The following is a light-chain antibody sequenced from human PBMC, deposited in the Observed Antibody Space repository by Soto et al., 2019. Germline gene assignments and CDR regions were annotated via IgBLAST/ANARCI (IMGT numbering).Light chain of an antibody. V-gene: IGKV1-39*01. CDR1: QRLXSY. Sequence: IRLTHSASSLCAFVGERLTITCQARQRLXSYFNWYQQKPGKAPKILXDAASSLQSGVPSRFSGSGSGTDFTHTISSLQPEDFATYYCQQSYRTTITFGQGTRLEI. CDR3: QQSYRTTIT. CDR2: AAS. J-gene: IGKJ5*01.